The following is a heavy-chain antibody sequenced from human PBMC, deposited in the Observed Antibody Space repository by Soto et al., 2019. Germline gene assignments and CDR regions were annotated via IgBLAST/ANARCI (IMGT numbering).Heavy chain of an antibody. J-gene: IGHJ4*02. V-gene: IGHV3-30*18. Sequence: GGSLRLSCAASGFTFNIYGMHWVRQAPDKGLEWVALISYDGSNQYYADSVKGRFTISRDNSKNTLFLQMNSLRADDTAVYYCAKDQASGQGSFDSWGQGT. CDR2: ISYDGSNQ. CDR1: GFTFNIYG. CDR3: AKDQASGQGSFDS.